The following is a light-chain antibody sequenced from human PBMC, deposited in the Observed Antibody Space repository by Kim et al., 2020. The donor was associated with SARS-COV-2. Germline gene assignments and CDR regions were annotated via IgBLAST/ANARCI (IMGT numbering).Light chain of an antibody. Sequence: ASVGDRVTMTCRASQSISSWLAWYQQKAGEAPKLLIYCASTLQSGVPSRFSGSGSGTDFTLTITSLQPEDVATYYCQQADGFPLTFGGGTKVDIK. CDR2: CAS. CDR3: QQADGFPLT. J-gene: IGKJ4*01. CDR1: QSISSW. V-gene: IGKV1-12*01.